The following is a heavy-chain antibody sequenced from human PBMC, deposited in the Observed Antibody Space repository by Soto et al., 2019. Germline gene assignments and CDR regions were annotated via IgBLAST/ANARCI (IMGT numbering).Heavy chain of an antibody. Sequence: SVKVSCKASGGTFSSYAISWVRQAPGQGLEWMGGIIPIFGTANYAQKFQGRVTITADESTSTAYMELSSLRSEDTAVYYCARDNEDYSSSIHWGQGTLVTVSS. J-gene: IGHJ4*02. V-gene: IGHV1-69*13. CDR3: ARDNEDYSSSIH. CDR2: IIPIFGTA. CDR1: GGTFSSYA. D-gene: IGHD6-6*01.